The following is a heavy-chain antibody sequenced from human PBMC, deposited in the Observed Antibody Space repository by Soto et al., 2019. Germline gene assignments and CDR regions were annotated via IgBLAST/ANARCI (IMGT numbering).Heavy chain of an antibody. J-gene: IGHJ6*02. CDR2: ISYDGSHK. V-gene: IGHV3-30-3*01. CDR3: ARSGSSSPKYYYGMDV. CDR1: GFTFSTYA. Sequence: GGSLRLSCTASGFTFSTYAIHWVRQAPGKGLEWVAVISYDGSHKYYADAVEGRFTISRDNSKNTLYLQMNSLRAEDTAVYYCARSGSSSPKYYYGMDVWGQGTTVTVSS. D-gene: IGHD6-13*01.